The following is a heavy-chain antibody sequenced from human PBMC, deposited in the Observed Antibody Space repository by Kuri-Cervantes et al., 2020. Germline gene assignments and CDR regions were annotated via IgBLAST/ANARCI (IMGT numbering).Heavy chain of an antibody. CDR1: GYSSTSYW. CDR3: ARAPNTLMFGGGHNWFDP. Sequence: GGSLRLSCKGSGYSSTSYWIGWVRQMPGKGLEWMGIIYPGDSDTRYSPSFQGQVTISADKSISTAYMELSSLRSEDTAVYYCARAPNTLMFGGGHNWFDPWGQGTLVTVSS. J-gene: IGHJ5*02. V-gene: IGHV5-51*01. D-gene: IGHD3-16*01. CDR2: IYPGDSDT.